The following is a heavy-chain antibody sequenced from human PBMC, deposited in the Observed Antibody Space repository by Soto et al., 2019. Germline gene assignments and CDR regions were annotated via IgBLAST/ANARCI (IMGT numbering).Heavy chain of an antibody. CDR2: ISGSGGST. CDR1: GFTLGTYV. Sequence: EVQLLESGGGLVQPGGSLRLSCAASGFTLGTYVMTWVRQAPGKGLEWVSAISGSGGSTNYADPVKGRFTISIDNTKNTLYLQMNSLRVEDTAVYYCAKDRKGSYCSGGTCYSFDYWGQGTLVTVPS. V-gene: IGHV3-23*01. J-gene: IGHJ4*02. CDR3: AKDRKGSYCSGGTCYSFDY. D-gene: IGHD2-15*01.